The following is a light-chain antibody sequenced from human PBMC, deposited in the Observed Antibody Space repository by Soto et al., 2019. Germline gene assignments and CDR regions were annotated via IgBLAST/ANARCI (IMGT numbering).Light chain of an antibody. Sequence: EIVLTQSPATLSLSPGESATLSCRASQSVSSYLDWYQQKPGQAPRLLISDVAKRATGIPARFSGSGSGTDFTLPIGSLEPEDFAVYCCQHRGNGPTFGGGTKVEIK. J-gene: IGKJ4*01. CDR3: QHRGNGPT. V-gene: IGKV3-11*01. CDR2: DVA. CDR1: QSVSSY.